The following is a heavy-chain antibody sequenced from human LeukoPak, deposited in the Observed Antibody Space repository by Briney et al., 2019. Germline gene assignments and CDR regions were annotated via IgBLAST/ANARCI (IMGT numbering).Heavy chain of an antibody. D-gene: IGHD3-22*01. CDR3: ARDAQCGSSGYYYVGCWFDP. V-gene: IGHV1-69*13. CDR1: GGTFSSYA. J-gene: IGHJ5*02. CDR2: IIPIFGTA. Sequence: SVKVSCKASGGTFSSYAISWVRQAPGQGLERMGGIIPIFGTANYAQKFQGRVTITADESTSTAYMELSSLRSEDTAVYYCARDAQCGSSGYYYVGCWFDPWGQGTLVTVSS.